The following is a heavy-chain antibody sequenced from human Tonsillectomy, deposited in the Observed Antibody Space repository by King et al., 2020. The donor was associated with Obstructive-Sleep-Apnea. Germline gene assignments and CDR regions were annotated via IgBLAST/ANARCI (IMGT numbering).Heavy chain of an antibody. V-gene: IGHV3-23*04. CDR1: GFTFSSYA. D-gene: IGHD6-19*01. Sequence: MQLVQSGGGLVQPGGSLRLSCAASGFTFSSYAMSLVRQAPGKGLEWVSAISGSGGSKYYGDSVKGRFTLSRDNSNNTLYLKMNSLRAEDTAVYYCAKEHSSGWLTDAFDIWGQGTMVTVSS. CDR2: ISGSGGSK. J-gene: IGHJ3*02. CDR3: AKEHSSGWLTDAFDI.